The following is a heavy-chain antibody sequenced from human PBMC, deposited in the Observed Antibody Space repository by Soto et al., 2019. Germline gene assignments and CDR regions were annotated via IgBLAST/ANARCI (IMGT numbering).Heavy chain of an antibody. V-gene: IGHV1-69*05. CDR3: ARGRYCLTGRCFPNWFDS. D-gene: IGHD7-27*01. CDR2: IIPIFGTA. CDR1: GGTFSSYA. J-gene: IGHJ5*01. Sequence: GASVKVSCKASGGTFSSYAISWVRQAPGQGLEWMGGIIPIFGTANYAQKFQGRVTMTTDTSTSTAYMELRSLRSDDTAVYFCARGRYCLTGRCFPNWFDSWGQGALVTVSS.